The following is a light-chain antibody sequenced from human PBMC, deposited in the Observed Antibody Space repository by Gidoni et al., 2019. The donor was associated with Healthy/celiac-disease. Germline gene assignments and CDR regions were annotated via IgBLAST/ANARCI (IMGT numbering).Light chain of an antibody. Sequence: PGQSITISCTGTSSDVGGYNYVSWYQQHPGKAPNLMIYDVSNRPSGVSNRFSGSKSGNTASLTISGLQAEDEADYYCSSYTSSSTLVFGGGTKLTVL. CDR2: DVS. J-gene: IGLJ2*01. CDR3: SSYTSSSTLV. CDR1: SSDVGGYNY. V-gene: IGLV2-14*03.